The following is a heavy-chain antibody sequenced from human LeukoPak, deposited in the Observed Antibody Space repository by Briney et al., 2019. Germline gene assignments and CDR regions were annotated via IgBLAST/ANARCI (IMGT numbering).Heavy chain of an antibody. J-gene: IGHJ4*02. V-gene: IGHV4-61*02. CDR3: ARGLSPEVDTAMVDTDY. Sequence: TLSLTCTVSGGSISSGSYCWSWIRQPAGKGLEWIGRIYTSGSTNYNPSLKSRVTISVDTSKNQFSLKLSSVTAADTAVYYCARGLSPEVDTAMVDTDYWGQGTLVTVSS. D-gene: IGHD5-18*01. CDR2: IYTSGST. CDR1: GGSISSGSYC.